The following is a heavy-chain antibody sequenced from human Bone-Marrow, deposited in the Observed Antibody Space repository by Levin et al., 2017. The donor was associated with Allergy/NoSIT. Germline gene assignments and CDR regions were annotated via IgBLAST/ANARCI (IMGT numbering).Heavy chain of an antibody. Sequence: GGSLRLSCAASGFTFSSYWMHWVRQAPGKGLVWVSRINSDGNSITSCDSFPFLFPISRDNAKSTLYLQMNSLRADDTAVYYCASAMTMIRDPIDYWGQGTMVTVAS. V-gene: IGHV3-74*01. CDR1: GFTFSSYW. D-gene: IGHD3-10*01. J-gene: IGHJ4*02. CDR3: ASAMTMIRDPIDY. CDR2: INSDGNSI.